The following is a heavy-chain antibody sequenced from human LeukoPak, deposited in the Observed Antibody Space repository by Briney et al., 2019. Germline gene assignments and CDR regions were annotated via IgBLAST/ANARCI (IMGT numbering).Heavy chain of an antibody. J-gene: IGHJ3*02. D-gene: IGHD6-13*01. V-gene: IGHV6-1*01. CDR3: ARKYSSTWYDALDI. Sequence: SQTLSLTCAISGDTVSSNSAAWNWIRQSPSRGREWLGRTYYRSKWYNDYAISVKSRITINPDTSKNQFSLQLNSVTSEDTAVYYCARKYSSTWYDALDIWGQGTMVTVSS. CDR2: TYYRSKWYN. CDR1: GDTVSSNSAA.